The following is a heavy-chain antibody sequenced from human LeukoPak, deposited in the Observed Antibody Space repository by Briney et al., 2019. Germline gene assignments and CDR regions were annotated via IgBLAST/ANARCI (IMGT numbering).Heavy chain of an antibody. CDR2: ISSSSSTI. CDR3: AGRSGPDDY. J-gene: IGHJ4*02. V-gene: IGHV3-48*03. Sequence: GGSLRLSCAASGFTFSSYEMNWVRQAPGKGLEWVSYISSSSSTIYYADSVKGRFTISRDNAKNSLYLQMNSLRVEDTAVYYCAGRSGPDDYWGQGTLVTVSS. D-gene: IGHD2-15*01. CDR1: GFTFSSYE.